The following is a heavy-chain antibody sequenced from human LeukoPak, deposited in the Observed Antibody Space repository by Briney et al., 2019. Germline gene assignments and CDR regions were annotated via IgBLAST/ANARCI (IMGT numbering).Heavy chain of an antibody. Sequence: SETLSLTCSVSGGSISGYHWSWIRQPPGKGLEWIGYIYYSGSNNYNPSLESRAAISVDTSKNHFSLTLSFVTVADTAVYYCARSTTSGLLGGYLDDWGRGTLVTVSS. CDR2: IYYSGSN. V-gene: IGHV4-59*01. CDR1: GGSISGYH. CDR3: ARSTTSGLLGGYLDD. J-gene: IGHJ4*02. D-gene: IGHD1-26*01.